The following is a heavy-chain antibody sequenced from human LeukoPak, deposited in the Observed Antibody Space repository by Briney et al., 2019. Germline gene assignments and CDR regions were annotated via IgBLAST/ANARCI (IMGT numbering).Heavy chain of an antibody. CDR2: IYYSGST. CDR3: ARQPAMAPFDY. D-gene: IGHD5-18*01. Sequence: SETLSLTCTVSGGSISSSSYYWGWIRQPPGKGLEWIGSIYYSGSTYYNPSLKSRVTISVDTSKNQFSLKLSSVTAADTAVYYCARQPAMAPFDYWGQGTLVTVSS. CDR1: GGSISSSSYY. J-gene: IGHJ4*02. V-gene: IGHV4-39*01.